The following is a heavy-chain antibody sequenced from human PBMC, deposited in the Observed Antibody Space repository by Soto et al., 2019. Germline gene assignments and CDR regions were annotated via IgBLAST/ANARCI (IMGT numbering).Heavy chain of an antibody. CDR2: INDRGTT. V-gene: IGHV4-34*01. Sequence: SETLSLTCAVYGGSFSGHFWSWIRQPPGKGLEWVGEINDRGTTFYSPSLTSRITMSVDTSKNQFSLKVNSVTAADTAVYYCARGLTMLRGVMDSWGQGTLVTVSS. J-gene: IGHJ4*02. CDR1: GGSFSGHF. D-gene: IGHD3-10*01. CDR3: ARGLTMLRGVMDS.